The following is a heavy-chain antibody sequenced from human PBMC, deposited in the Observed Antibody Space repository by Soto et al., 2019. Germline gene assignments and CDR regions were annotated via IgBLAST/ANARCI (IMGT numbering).Heavy chain of an antibody. Sequence: PGGSMRLSWAVSGLTFSSYGMHWVRQAQGKGLGWVAVILYDGSNKYYADSVKGRLTISRDNSKTTLYLQMNSLRAEDTAVYYCARDRAYYYNSSGYHGSYFDYWGQGTLVTVSS. CDR2: ILYDGSNK. J-gene: IGHJ4*02. V-gene: IGHV3-33*01. CDR3: ARDRAYYYNSSGYHGSYFDY. CDR1: GLTFSSYG. D-gene: IGHD3-22*01.